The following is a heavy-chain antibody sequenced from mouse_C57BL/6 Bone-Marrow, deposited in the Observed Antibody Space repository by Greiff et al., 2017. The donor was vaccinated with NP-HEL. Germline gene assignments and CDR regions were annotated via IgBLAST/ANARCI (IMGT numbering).Heavy chain of an antibody. J-gene: IGHJ1*03. Sequence: EVKLVESGGGLVQPKGSLKLSCAASGFSFNTYAMNWVRQAPGKGLEWVARIRSKSNNYATYYADSVKDRFTISRDDSESMLYLQMNNLKTEDTAMYYCVRHPLSTTVGLDFDVWGTGTTVTVSS. D-gene: IGHD1-1*01. CDR2: IRSKSNNYAT. CDR3: VRHPLSTTVGLDFDV. V-gene: IGHV10-1*01. CDR1: GFSFNTYA.